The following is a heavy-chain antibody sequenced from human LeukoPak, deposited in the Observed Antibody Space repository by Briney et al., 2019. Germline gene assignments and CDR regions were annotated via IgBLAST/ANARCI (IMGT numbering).Heavy chain of an antibody. CDR3: ARVVYSGYDFRGAMDV. D-gene: IGHD5-12*01. CDR2: IYYTGGT. Sequence: SETLSLTCTISGGSISSYYWSWIRQPPGKGLEWIGYIYYTGGTNHNPPLKSRVTISVDTSKNQFSLKLSSVTAADTAVYYCARVVYSGYDFRGAMDVWGKGTTVTVSS. J-gene: IGHJ6*03. V-gene: IGHV4-59*01. CDR1: GGSISSYY.